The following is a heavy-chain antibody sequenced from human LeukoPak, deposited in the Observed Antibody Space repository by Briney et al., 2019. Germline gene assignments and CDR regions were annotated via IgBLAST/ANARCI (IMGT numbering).Heavy chain of an antibody. J-gene: IGHJ4*02. D-gene: IGHD4/OR15-4a*01. Sequence: SETLSLTCTVSGGSISNSYWSWIRQPPGKGLEWIGYIYYDGSTNYTPSLKSRVTISVDTSKNQFFLKLSSVTAADTAVYYCAREHELAANSLFFDLWGPGTLVTVSS. V-gene: IGHV4-59*01. CDR3: AREHELAANSLFFDL. CDR1: GGSISNSY. CDR2: IYYDGST.